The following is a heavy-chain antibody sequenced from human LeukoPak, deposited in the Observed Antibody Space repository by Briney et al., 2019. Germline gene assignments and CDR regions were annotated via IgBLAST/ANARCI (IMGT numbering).Heavy chain of an antibody. D-gene: IGHD3-22*01. V-gene: IGHV3-7*05. J-gene: IGHJ4*02. CDR3: ATDRREEPSNYDRNRFAY. CDR2: IREDGSEK. CDR1: GFTFNNYW. Sequence: TGGSVRLSCVASGFTFNNYWMNWVRQAPGRGLEWVANIREDGSEKNYVDSVKGRFTISRENAKNSLYLQMDNLRAEDTAVFYCATDRREEPSNYDRNRFAYWGQGTLVTVSS.